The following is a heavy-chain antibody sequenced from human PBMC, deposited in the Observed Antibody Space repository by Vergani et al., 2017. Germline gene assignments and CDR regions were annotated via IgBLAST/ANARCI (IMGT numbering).Heavy chain of an antibody. CDR2: INHSGST. D-gene: IGHD6-6*01. J-gene: IGHJ4*02. Sequence: QVQLQQWGAGLLKPSETLSLTCADYGGSFSGYYWSWIRQPPGKGLEWIGEINHSGSTNYNPSLKSRVTISVDTSKNQFSLKLSSVTAADTAVYYCARDPGTTWYSSSSADYWGQGTLVTVSS. V-gene: IGHV4-34*01. CDR1: GGSFSGYY. CDR3: ARDPGTTWYSSSSADY.